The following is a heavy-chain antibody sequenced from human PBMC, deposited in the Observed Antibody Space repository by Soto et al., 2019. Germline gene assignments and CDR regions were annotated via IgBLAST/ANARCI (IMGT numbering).Heavy chain of an antibody. CDR3: ASLTGYDFWSGYPPDYYYGMDV. D-gene: IGHD3-3*01. CDR1: GFTFSSYA. CDR2: ISYDGSNK. Sequence: QVQLVASGGGVVQPGRSLRLSCAASGFTFSSYAMHWVRQAPGKGLEWVAVISYDGSNKYYADSVKGRFTISRDNSKNTLFLQMNGLRAEDTAVYYCASLTGYDFWSGYPPDYYYGMDVWGQGTTVTVSS. V-gene: IGHV3-30-3*01. J-gene: IGHJ6*02.